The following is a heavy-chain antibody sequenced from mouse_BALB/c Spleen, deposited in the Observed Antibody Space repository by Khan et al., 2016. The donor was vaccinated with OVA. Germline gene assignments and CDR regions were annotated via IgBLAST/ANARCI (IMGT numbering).Heavy chain of an antibody. D-gene: IGHD2-14*01. J-gene: IGHJ4*01. V-gene: IGHV1-4*01. CDR3: SRRTTGYAMDY. CDR1: GYTFTSNT. Sequence: VQLVESGAELARPGASVKMSCEASGYTFTSNTMHWVKQRPGQGLEWIGYINPRSGYTNYNQKFKDKATLTAEKSSSTAYMQLRSLTSEDSAVYYCSRRTTGYAMDYWGQGTSVIVSS. CDR2: INPRSGYT.